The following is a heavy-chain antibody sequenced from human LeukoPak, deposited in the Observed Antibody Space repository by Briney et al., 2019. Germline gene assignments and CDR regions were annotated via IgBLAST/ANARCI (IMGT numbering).Heavy chain of an antibody. Sequence: PGGSLRLSCAASGFTFSSYNMNWVRQAPGKGLEWVSYITSSSSTIYYADSVKGRSTISRDNAKNSLYLQMNSLRAEDTAVYYCARDKVVGATYFDYWGQGTLVAVSS. J-gene: IGHJ4*02. CDR3: ARDKVVGATYFDY. CDR2: ITSSSSTI. D-gene: IGHD2-15*01. CDR1: GFTFSSYN. V-gene: IGHV3-48*01.